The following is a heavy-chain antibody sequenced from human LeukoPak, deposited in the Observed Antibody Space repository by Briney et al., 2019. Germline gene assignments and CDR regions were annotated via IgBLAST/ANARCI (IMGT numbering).Heavy chain of an antibody. CDR3: ARSLDLYSGHDYAFDF. Sequence: SESLSLTCNVSNGFIRDFFWSWVLQPPGQGVEGIGYIYGGGVTNYSPSLKSRLTLSLDTSKNQVSLKLRSVTAADTAVYFCARSLDLYSGHDYAFDFWGQGTLVTVSS. J-gene: IGHJ4*02. D-gene: IGHD5-12*01. V-gene: IGHV4-59*01. CDR1: NGFIRDFF. CDR2: IYGGGVT.